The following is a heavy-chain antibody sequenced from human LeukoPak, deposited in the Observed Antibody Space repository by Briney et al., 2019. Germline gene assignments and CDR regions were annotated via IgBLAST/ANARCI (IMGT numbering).Heavy chain of an antibody. Sequence: SEPLSLTCTLSGGLIGSYYWRWIRQPPGKGREGIGYIYYCGSTNYNPSLKSRVTISVDTSKNQFSLKLSSVTAADTAVYYCARVHYYGSGSRSFWFDPWGQGTLVTVSS. CDR3: ARVHYYGSGSRSFWFDP. CDR2: IYYCGST. V-gene: IGHV4-59*01. J-gene: IGHJ5*02. D-gene: IGHD3-10*01. CDR1: GGLIGSYY.